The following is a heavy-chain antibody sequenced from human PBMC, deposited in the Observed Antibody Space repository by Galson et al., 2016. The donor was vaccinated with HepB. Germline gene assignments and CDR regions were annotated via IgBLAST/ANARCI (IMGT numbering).Heavy chain of an antibody. J-gene: IGHJ2*01. CDR3: VERTNYGDYGWYFGL. Sequence: SLRLSCAASGFTFSSSAMSWVRQAPGKGLEWVSTISVSGGLTYYADSVKGRFTISRDKNTLSLQMNTLRADDTAVYYCVERTNYGDYGWYFGLWGRGTLVAVSS. V-gene: IGHV3-23*01. CDR2: ISVSGGLT. CDR1: GFTFSSSA. D-gene: IGHD4-17*01.